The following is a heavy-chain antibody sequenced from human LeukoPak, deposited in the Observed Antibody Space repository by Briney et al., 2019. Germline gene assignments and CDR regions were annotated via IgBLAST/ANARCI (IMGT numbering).Heavy chain of an antibody. V-gene: IGHV1-46*01. CDR1: GYTFTSYY. D-gene: IGHD4-17*01. CDR2: INPSGGST. Sequence: AASVKVSCKASGYTFTSYYMHWVRQAPGQGLEWMGIINPSGGSTSYAQKFQGRVTMTTDTSTSTAYMELRSLRSDDTAVYYCARGEHDYGDFGYFDYWGQGTLVTVSS. J-gene: IGHJ4*02. CDR3: ARGEHDYGDFGYFDY.